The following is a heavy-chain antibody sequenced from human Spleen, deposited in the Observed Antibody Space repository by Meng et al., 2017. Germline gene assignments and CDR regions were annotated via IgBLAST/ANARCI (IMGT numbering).Heavy chain of an antibody. CDR2: INPHSDGT. Sequence: QVQLVQSGAEVKKPGASVKVSCKASGYSFTGYFIHWVRQAPGQWPEWMGRINPHSDGTNYAQKFQGRVTMTRDTSTSTAYMELSSLTSDDTAIYYCVRLSPLASPDLDFWGQGTLVTVSS. CDR3: VRLSPLASPDLDF. J-gene: IGHJ4*02. CDR1: GYSFTGYF. V-gene: IGHV1-2*06. D-gene: IGHD1-14*01.